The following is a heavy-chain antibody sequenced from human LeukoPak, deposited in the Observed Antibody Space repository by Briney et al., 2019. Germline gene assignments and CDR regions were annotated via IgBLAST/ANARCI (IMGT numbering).Heavy chain of an antibody. J-gene: IGHJ5*02. CDR2: IYYSGST. D-gene: IGHD3-3*01. V-gene: IGHV4-59*02. Sequence: SETLSLTCTVSGGSVSYYYWSWIRQPPGKGLEWIAYIYYSGSTNYNPSLKSRVTISVDTSKNQFSLKLSSVTAADTAVYYCARAARDTIFGVVTAFDPWGQGTLVTVSS. CDR1: GGSVSYYY. CDR3: ARAARDTIFGVVTAFDP.